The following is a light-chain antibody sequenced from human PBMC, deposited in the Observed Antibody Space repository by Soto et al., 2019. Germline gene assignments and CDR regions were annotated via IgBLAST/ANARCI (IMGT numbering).Light chain of an antibody. Sequence: DIQMTQSPSTLSASVGDTVTITCRASQSLSYWLAWYQQKPGQAPKLLIHKASTLESRVPSRFSGSGSGTEFTLTISSLQPDDFATFYCQQYDRFPYTVGQGTKLEIK. CDR1: QSLSYW. CDR2: KAS. V-gene: IGKV1-5*03. CDR3: QQYDRFPYT. J-gene: IGKJ2*01.